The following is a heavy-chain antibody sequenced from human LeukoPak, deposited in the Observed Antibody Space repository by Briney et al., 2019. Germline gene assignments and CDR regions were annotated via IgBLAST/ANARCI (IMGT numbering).Heavy chain of an antibody. CDR3: AREEVVPAAIWGYYYFYGMDV. V-gene: IGHV3-7*01. D-gene: IGHD2-2*01. CDR1: GFTSGAYW. J-gene: IGHJ6*02. CDR2: IKQDGSEK. Sequence: GGSLRLSCAASGFTSGAYWMSWVRQAPGKGLEWVANIKQDGSEKYYVDSVKGRFTISRDNAKNSLYLQMNSLRAEDTAVYYCAREEVVPAAIWGYYYFYGMDVWGQGTTVTVSS.